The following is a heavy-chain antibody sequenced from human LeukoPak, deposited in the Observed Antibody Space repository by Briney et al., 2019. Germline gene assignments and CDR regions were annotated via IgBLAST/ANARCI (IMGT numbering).Heavy chain of an antibody. Sequence: PSETLSLTCTVSGGSISSGSYYWSWIRQPAGKGLEWIGRIYTSGSTNYNPSLKSRVTISVDTSKNQFSLKLSFVTPADTAVYYCARGVVAAPQTFDYWGQGTLVTVSS. CDR1: GGSISSGSYY. CDR3: ARGVVAAPQTFDY. D-gene: IGHD2-15*01. CDR2: IYTSGST. J-gene: IGHJ4*02. V-gene: IGHV4-61*02.